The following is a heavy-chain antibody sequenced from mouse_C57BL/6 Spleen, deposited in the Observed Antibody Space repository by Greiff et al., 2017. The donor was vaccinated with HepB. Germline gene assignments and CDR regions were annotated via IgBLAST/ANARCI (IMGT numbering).Heavy chain of an antibody. J-gene: IGHJ2*01. CDR1: GFTFSSYG. CDR2: ISSGGSYT. CDR3: AREGSYDYDVYYFDY. Sequence: EVQLVESGGDLVKPGGSLKLSCAASGFTFSSYGMSWVRQTPDKRLEWVATISSGGSYTYYPDSVKGRFTISRDNAKNTLYLQMSSLKSEDTAMYYCAREGSYDYDVYYFDYWGQGTTLTVSS. D-gene: IGHD2-4*01. V-gene: IGHV5-6*01.